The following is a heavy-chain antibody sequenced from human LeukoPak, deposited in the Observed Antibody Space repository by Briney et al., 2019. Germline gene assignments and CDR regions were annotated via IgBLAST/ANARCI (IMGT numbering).Heavy chain of an antibody. J-gene: IGHJ4*02. CDR1: GCTCSNDY. D-gene: IGHD3-10*01. Sequence: GWSLRLCGAASGCTCSNDYMHWVRQVPGKVLVWVSRINGDGSSTTYADSVKGRFTIARDNAKNTVYLPMNSLRGEDTAVYYCARDQPWGVANYWGEGNLVTVYS. CDR3: ARDQPWGVANY. V-gene: IGHV3-74*01. CDR2: INGDGSST.